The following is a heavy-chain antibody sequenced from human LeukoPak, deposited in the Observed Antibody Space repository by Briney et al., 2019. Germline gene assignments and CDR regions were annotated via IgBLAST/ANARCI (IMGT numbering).Heavy chain of an antibody. Sequence: SETLSLTCTVSGGSISSNYWSWIRQSPAKGLEWIGYIYDSGSTNSNPSLKSRVTLSVDTSQSQFSLKLNSVTAADTAVYYCARRGSSSWGDGLDVWGQGTTVTVSS. J-gene: IGHJ6*02. V-gene: IGHV4-59*08. D-gene: IGHD2-2*01. CDR2: IYDSGST. CDR3: ARRGSSSWGDGLDV. CDR1: GGSISSNY.